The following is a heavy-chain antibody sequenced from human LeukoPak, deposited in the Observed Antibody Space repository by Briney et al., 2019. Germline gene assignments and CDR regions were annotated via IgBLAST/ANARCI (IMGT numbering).Heavy chain of an antibody. J-gene: IGHJ4*02. D-gene: IGHD5-18*01. V-gene: IGHV3-48*03. Sequence: GGSLRLSCAASGFTFSSYEMNWVRQAPGKGLEWVSYISSSGSTIYSADSVKGRFTISRDNAKNSLYLQMNSLRAADTAVYYCAKAAGRGYNYGDYFDYWGQGTLVTVSS. CDR1: GFTFSSYE. CDR2: ISSSGSTI. CDR3: AKAAGRGYNYGDYFDY.